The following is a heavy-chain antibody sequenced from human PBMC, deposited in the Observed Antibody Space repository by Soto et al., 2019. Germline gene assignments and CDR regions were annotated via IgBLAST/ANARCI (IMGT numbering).Heavy chain of an antibody. CDR3: ARVLRIAARSDYYYGMDV. CDR2: IKQDGSEK. D-gene: IGHD6-6*01. Sequence: GGSLRLSCAASGVTFSSYWMSWVRQAPGKGLEWVANIKQDGSEKYYVDSVKGRFTISRDNAKNSLYLQMNSLRAEDTAVYYCARVLRIAARSDYYYGMDVWGQGTTVTVSS. V-gene: IGHV3-7*05. CDR1: GVTFSSYW. J-gene: IGHJ6*02.